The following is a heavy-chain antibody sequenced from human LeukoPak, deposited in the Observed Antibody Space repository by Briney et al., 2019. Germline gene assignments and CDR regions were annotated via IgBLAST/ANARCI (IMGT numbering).Heavy chain of an antibody. CDR1: GYTFTSYG. V-gene: IGHV1-18*01. CDR3: ARVWEQYYYDSSGYRPLDY. D-gene: IGHD3-22*01. Sequence: ASMKVSCKASGYTFTSYGISWVRQAPGQGLEWMGWISAYNGNTNYAQKLQGRVTMTTDTSTSTAYMELSSLRSEDTAVYYCARVWEQYYYDSSGYRPLDYWGQGTLVTVSS. J-gene: IGHJ4*02. CDR2: ISAYNGNT.